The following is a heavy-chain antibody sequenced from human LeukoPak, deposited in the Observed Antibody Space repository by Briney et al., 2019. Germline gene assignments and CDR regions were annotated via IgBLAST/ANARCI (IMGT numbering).Heavy chain of an antibody. CDR3: ARPKTGTSDAFDI. CDR2: FYPADSDT. J-gene: IGHJ3*02. D-gene: IGHD7-27*01. Sequence: GESLKISCKGSGYSFTSYWIGWVRQMPGRGLEWLGIFYPADSDTRYSPSFQGQVSMSADKSISTAYLQWSSLKASDTAIYYCARPKTGTSDAFDIWGQGTIVTVSS. CDR1: GYSFTSYW. V-gene: IGHV5-51*01.